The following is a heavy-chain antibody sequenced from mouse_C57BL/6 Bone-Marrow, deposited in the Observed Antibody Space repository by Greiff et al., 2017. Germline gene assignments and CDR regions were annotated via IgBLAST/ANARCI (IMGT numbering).Heavy chain of an antibody. V-gene: IGHV1-67*01. CDR1: GSPFTDYA. J-gene: IGHJ3*01. CDR3: ARRGYYGKLPTDY. CDR2: ISTYYGDA. Sequence: VQLQQSGPELVRPGVSGKISCKGSGSPFTDYAMHWVKQSHSKSLEWIGVISTYYGDASYNQKFKDKATMTVDKSSSTAYMELARLTSEDSAVYYCARRGYYGKLPTDYWGQGTLFTVSA. D-gene: IGHD1-1*02.